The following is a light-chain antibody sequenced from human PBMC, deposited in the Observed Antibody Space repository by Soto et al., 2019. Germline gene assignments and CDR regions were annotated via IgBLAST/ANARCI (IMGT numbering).Light chain of an antibody. CDR2: EDD. CDR3: QSYDSSTPVV. CDR1: SGNIGSNY. J-gene: IGLJ2*01. Sequence: NFMLTQPHSVSESPGKTVTISCTRSSGNIGSNYVQWYQQRPGSAPTTLIYEDDQRPSGVPDRFSGSIDRSSNSASLTISGLKTEDEADYYCQSYDSSTPVVFGGGTKVPS. V-gene: IGLV6-57*04.